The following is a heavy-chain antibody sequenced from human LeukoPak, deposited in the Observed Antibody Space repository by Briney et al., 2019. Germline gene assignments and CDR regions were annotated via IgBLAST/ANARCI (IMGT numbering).Heavy chain of an antibody. V-gene: IGHV4-34*01. D-gene: IGHD6-13*01. CDR3: ARDSRSRRNFDY. CDR2: INHSGST. J-gene: IGHJ4*02. Sequence: SETLSLTCAAYGGSFSGYYWSWIRQPPGKGLEWIGEINHSGSTNYNPSLKSRVTISVDTSKNQFSLKLSSVTAADTAVYYCARDSRSRRNFDYWGQGTLVTVSS. CDR1: GGSFSGYY.